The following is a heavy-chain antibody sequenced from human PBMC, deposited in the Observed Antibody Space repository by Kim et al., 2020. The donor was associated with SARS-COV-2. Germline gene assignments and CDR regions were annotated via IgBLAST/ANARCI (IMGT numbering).Heavy chain of an antibody. CDR2: ISWNSGSI. D-gene: IGHD3-16*02. V-gene: IGHV3-9*01. Sequence: GGSLRLSCAASGFTFDDYAMHWVRQAPGKGLEWVSGISWNSGSIGYADSVKGRFTISRDNAKNSLYLQMNSLRAEDTALYYCAKAAYYDYIWGSYRYEYYYYYGMDVWGQGTPVTVSS. J-gene: IGHJ6*02. CDR3: AKAAYYDYIWGSYRYEYYYYYGMDV. CDR1: GFTFDDYA.